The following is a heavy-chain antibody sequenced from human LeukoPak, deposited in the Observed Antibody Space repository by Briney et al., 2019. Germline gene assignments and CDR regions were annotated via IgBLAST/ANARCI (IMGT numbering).Heavy chain of an antibody. Sequence: GGSLRLSCAASGFTFISYGMQWVRQAPGKGLVWVSRINTDGSDISYADSVKGRFTISRDNAKNTLYLQMNSLRGEDTAVYYCARELPREVTLDYWGQGTLVTASS. J-gene: IGHJ4*01. D-gene: IGHD2-21*02. V-gene: IGHV3-74*01. CDR3: ARELPREVTLDY. CDR1: GFTFISYG. CDR2: INTDGSDI.